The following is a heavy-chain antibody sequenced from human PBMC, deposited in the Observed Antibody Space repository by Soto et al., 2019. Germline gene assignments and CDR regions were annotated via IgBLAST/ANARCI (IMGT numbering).Heavy chain of an antibody. Sequence: LSLTCVVSGYRINIDACWGWIRQSPEKGLEWLGSVCHSGTIYYNPSLKSRVTISLDTSKNQFSLSLSSVTAADTALYYCARDVGRYNINRVWFAPWGQGVLVTVSS. J-gene: IGHJ5*02. D-gene: IGHD1-20*01. CDR3: ARDVGRYNINRVWFAP. CDR1: GYRINIDAC. V-gene: IGHV4-38-2*02. CDR2: VCHSGTI.